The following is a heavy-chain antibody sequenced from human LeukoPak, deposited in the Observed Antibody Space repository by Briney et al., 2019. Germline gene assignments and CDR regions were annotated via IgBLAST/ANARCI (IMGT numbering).Heavy chain of an antibody. CDR3: ARVESYSSWYNNWFDP. V-gene: IGHV4-59*10. D-gene: IGHD6-13*01. CDR1: GGSFSGYY. CDR2: IYTSGST. Sequence: SETLSLTCAVYGGSFSGYYWSWIRQPAGKGLEWIGRIYTSGSTNYNPSLKSRVTMSVDTSKNQFSLKLSSVTAADTAVYYCARVESYSSWYNNWFDPWGQGTLVTVSS. J-gene: IGHJ5*02.